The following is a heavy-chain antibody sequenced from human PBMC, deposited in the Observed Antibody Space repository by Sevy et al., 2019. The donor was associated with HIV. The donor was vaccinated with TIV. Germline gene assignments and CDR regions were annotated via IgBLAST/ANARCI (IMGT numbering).Heavy chain of an antibody. D-gene: IGHD1-7*01. V-gene: IGHV3-7*01. J-gene: IGHJ2*01. CDR3: ARTGWGWGVTGTTRWYFDL. CDR2: IKQDGSEK. Sequence: GGSLRLSCAAPGFTFSSYWMSWVRQAPGKGLEWVANIKQDGSEKYYVDSVKGRFTISRDNAKNSLYLQMNSLRAEDTAVYYCARTGWGWGVTGTTRWYFDLWGRGTLVTVSS. CDR1: GFTFSSYW.